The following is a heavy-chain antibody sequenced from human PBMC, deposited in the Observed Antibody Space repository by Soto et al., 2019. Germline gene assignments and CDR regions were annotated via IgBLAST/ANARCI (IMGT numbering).Heavy chain of an antibody. V-gene: IGHV3-43*01. J-gene: IGHJ4*02. Sequence: PGGSLRLSCAASGFTFDDYTMHWVRQAPGKGLEWVSLISWDGGSTYYADSVKGRFTISRDNSKNSLYLQMNSLRTEDTALYYCAKDFVRMPYVGYYFDYWGQGTLVTVSS. CDR1: GFTFDDYT. CDR3: AKDFVRMPYVGYYFDY. CDR2: ISWDGGST. D-gene: IGHD3-10*02.